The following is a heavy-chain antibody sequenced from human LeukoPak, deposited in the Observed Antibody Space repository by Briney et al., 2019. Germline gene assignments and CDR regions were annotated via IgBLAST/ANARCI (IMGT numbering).Heavy chain of an antibody. Sequence: ASVKVSCKTSGYTFTGSYMHWVRQAPGQGLEWMGWINPNSGGTNYAQGFQGRVTMTRDTSISTVYMQLSRLHFDDTAVYYCARDGSVGATDDAFDVWGPGTMVTVSS. J-gene: IGHJ3*01. CDR1: GYTFTGSY. CDR2: INPNSGGT. D-gene: IGHD1-26*01. V-gene: IGHV1-2*02. CDR3: ARDGSVGATDDAFDV.